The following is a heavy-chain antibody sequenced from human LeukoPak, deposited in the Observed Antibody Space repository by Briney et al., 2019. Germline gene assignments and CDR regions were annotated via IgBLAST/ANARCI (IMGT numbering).Heavy chain of an antibody. V-gene: IGHV3-53*05. CDR2: IYSGGST. Sequence: GGSLRLSCAASGLTFSSYAMSWVHQAPGKGLEWVSVIYSGGSTYYADSVKGRFTISRDKSKNTVYLQMNSLRFEDTAMYYCARNWFDPWGQGTLVTVSS. CDR1: GLTFSSYA. CDR3: ARNWFDP. J-gene: IGHJ5*02.